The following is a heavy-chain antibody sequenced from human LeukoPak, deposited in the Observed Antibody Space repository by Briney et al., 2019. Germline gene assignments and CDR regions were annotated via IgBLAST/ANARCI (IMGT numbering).Heavy chain of an antibody. D-gene: IGHD6-19*01. CDR1: GFTVSSNY. V-gene: IGHV3-53*01. Sequence: QSGGSLRLSCAASGFTVSSNYMSWVRQAPGKGLEWVSVIYSGGSTYYADSVKGRFTISRDNSKNTLYLQMNSLRAEDTAVYYCARGQYSSGWYFDYWGQGTLVTVS. CDR2: IYSGGST. CDR3: ARGQYSSGWYFDY. J-gene: IGHJ4*02.